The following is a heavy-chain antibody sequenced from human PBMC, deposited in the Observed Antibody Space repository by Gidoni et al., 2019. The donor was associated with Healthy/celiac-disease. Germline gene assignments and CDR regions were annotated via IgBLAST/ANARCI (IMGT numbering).Heavy chain of an antibody. D-gene: IGHD3-22*01. CDR3: ARWVWEYYYDSSGTTTDAFDI. CDR2: ISSSSSYI. CDR1: GFTFSSYS. V-gene: IGHV3-21*01. J-gene: IGHJ3*02. Sequence: EVQLVESGGGLVKPGGSLRLSCAASGFTFSSYSMNWVRQAPGKGLEWVSSISSSSSYIYYADSVKGRFTISRDNAKNSLYLQMNSLRAEDTAVYYCARWVWEYYYDSSGTTTDAFDIWGQGTMVTVSS.